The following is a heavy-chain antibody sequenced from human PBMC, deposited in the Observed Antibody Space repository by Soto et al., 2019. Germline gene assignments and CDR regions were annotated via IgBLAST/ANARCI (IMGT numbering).Heavy chain of an antibody. D-gene: IGHD2-15*01. Sequence: GSLRLSCAASGFTFTSYAMNWVRQAPGKGLEWVSGISGSGGSTHYADSVKGRFTISRDNSKNRLSLQMNSLRAEDTAVYYCAKGHCSGGSCYHDYWGQGTLVTVSS. J-gene: IGHJ4*02. CDR2: ISGSGGST. CDR1: GFTFTSYA. V-gene: IGHV3-23*01. CDR3: AKGHCSGGSCYHDY.